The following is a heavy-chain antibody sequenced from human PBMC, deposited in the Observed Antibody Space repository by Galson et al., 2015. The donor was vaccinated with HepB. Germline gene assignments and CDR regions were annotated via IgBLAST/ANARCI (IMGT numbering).Heavy chain of an antibody. CDR2: IIPIFGTA. J-gene: IGHJ6*02. Sequence: SVKVSCKASGGTFSSYAISWVRQAPGQGLEWMGGIIPIFGTANYAQKFQGRVTITADESTSTAYMELSSLRSEDTAVYYCASLPQTPSGSQPPNYYYGMDVWGQGTTVTVSS. CDR3: ASLPQTPSGSQPPNYYYGMDV. CDR1: GGTFSSYA. V-gene: IGHV1-69*13. D-gene: IGHD3-10*01.